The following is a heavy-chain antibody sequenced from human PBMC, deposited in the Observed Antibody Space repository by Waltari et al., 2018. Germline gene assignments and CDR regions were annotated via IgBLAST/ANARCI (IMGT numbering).Heavy chain of an antibody. CDR1: GFPFSSYW. Sequence: EVQLVESGGGLVQPGGSLRLSCAASGFPFSSYWMRWVRQAPGKGVEWVANIKQDGSEKYYVDSVKGRFTISRDNAKNSLYLQMNSLRAEDTAVYYCARRGYSYGYLDYWGQGTLVTVSS. CDR3: ARRGYSYGYLDY. J-gene: IGHJ4*02. CDR2: IKQDGSEK. D-gene: IGHD5-18*01. V-gene: IGHV3-7*01.